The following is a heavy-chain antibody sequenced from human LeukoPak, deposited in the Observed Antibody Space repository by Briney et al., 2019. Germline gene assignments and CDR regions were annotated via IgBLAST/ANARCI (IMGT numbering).Heavy chain of an antibody. Sequence: SGGSLRLSCAASGFTFSSYAMSWVRQAPGKGLEWVSAISGSGGSTYYADSVKGRFTISRDNSKNTLYLQMNSLRAEDTAVYYCAKEGAGSSSWYGYYFDYWGQGTLVTVSS. CDR3: AKEGAGSSSWYGYYFDY. J-gene: IGHJ4*02. CDR2: ISGSGGST. D-gene: IGHD6-13*01. V-gene: IGHV3-23*01. CDR1: GFTFSSYA.